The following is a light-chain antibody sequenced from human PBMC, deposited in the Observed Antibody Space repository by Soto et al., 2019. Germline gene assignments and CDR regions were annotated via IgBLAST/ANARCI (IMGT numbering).Light chain of an antibody. CDR1: SPDIGVYDF. Sequence: QAAVTKVPFTSGAAGQAVNMCSSRTSPDIGVYDFVSWCQHHPGKAPRLIIYEVVQRPSGVPDRFSGSKSGNTATLAVSGLQAAEYAHSFCTSFASSNTYVLGGGTKV. V-gene: IGLV2-8*01. CDR2: EVV. CDR3: TSFASSNTYV. J-gene: IGLJ1*01.